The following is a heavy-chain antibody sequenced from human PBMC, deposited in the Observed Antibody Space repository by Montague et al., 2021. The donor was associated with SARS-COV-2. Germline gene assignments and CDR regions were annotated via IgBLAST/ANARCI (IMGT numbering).Heavy chain of an antibody. V-gene: IGHV4-39*01. J-gene: IGHJ4*02. CDR1: GGSISSGSYY. CDR3: ARRLGGSGWLDY. Sequence: ETLSLTCTVAGGSISSGSYYWGWIRQPPGKGLEWIGNIHSSGSTYYKSRVTISVDTSKNQFSLKVTSVTAADTAVYYCARRLGGSGWLDYWGQGTLVTVSS. D-gene: IGHD6-25*01. CDR2: IHSSGST.